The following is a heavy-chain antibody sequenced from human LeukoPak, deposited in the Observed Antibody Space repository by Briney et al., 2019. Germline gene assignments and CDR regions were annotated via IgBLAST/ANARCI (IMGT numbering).Heavy chain of an antibody. V-gene: IGHV3-74*01. CDR1: GFTFSSYW. CDR2: INSDGSST. J-gene: IGHJ6*02. D-gene: IGHD5-24*01. CDR3: ARSRWLQYYYYGMDV. Sequence: GGSLRLSCAASGFTFSSYWMHWVRQAPGKGLVWVSRINSDGSSTSYADSVKGRFTISRDNAKNTLYLQMNSLRAEDTAVYYCARSRWLQYYYYGMDVWGQGTTVTVSS.